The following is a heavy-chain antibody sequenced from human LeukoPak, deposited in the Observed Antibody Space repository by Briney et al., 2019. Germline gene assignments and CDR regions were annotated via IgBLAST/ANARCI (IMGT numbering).Heavy chain of an antibody. D-gene: IGHD3-10*01. Sequence: PGGSLRLSCAASGFTFSNYAMTWVRQVPGKGLEWVSGISGTGGTTNYADSVKGRFTISRDNAKNSLYLQMDSLRAEDTAVYYCARADRGFGLAGYWGQGTLVTVSS. J-gene: IGHJ4*02. CDR3: ARADRGFGLAGY. CDR2: ISGTGGTT. CDR1: GFTFSNYA. V-gene: IGHV3-23*01.